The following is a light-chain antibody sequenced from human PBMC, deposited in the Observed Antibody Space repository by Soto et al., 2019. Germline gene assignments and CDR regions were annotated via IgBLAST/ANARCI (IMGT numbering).Light chain of an antibody. CDR2: GNS. J-gene: IGLJ3*02. CDR1: SSNIGAGYD. Sequence: QSVLTQPPSVSGAPGQRVTISCTGSSSNIGAGYDVHWYQQLPGTAPKLLIYGNSNRPSGVPDRFSGSKSGTSPSLAITGRQAEDEAAYYCRSYDRSLSGPGVFGGGTKLTVL. CDR3: RSYDRSLSGPGV. V-gene: IGLV1-40*01.